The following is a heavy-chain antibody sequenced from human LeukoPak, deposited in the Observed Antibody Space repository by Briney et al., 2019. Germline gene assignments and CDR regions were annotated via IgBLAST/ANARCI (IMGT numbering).Heavy chain of an antibody. D-gene: IGHD3-22*01. CDR1: GYTFTGNY. Sequence: ASVKVSCKASGYTFTGNYLHWVRQAPGQGLEWMGWINPNSGATKCAQKFQDRVTMTRDTSISTAYMELSRLQSDGTAVYYCARFGISGYDYWGQGTLATVSS. CDR2: INPNSGAT. V-gene: IGHV1-2*02. J-gene: IGHJ4*02. CDR3: ARFGISGYDY.